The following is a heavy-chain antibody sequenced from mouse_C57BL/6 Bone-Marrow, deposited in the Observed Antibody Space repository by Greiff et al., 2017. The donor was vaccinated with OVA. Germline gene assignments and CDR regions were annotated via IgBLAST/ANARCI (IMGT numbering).Heavy chain of an antibody. Sequence: DVKLVESGGDLVKPGGSLKLSCAASGFTFSSYGMSWVRQTPDKRLEWVATISSGGSYTYYPDSVKGRFTISRDNAKNTLYLQMSSLKSEDTAMYYCARPYGNYVAFFDYWGQGTTLTVSS. CDR1: GFTFSSYG. V-gene: IGHV5-6*02. J-gene: IGHJ2*01. CDR3: ARPYGNYVAFFDY. D-gene: IGHD2-1*01. CDR2: ISSGGSYT.